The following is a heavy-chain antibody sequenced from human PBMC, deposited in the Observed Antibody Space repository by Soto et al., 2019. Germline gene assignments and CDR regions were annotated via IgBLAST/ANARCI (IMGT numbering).Heavy chain of an antibody. CDR3: ARGLTKSSGRGGIFDF. V-gene: IGHV1-2*02. CDR2: GKPNNGDT. Sequence: QVQLVKSGAEVRKPGASVKVSCRASGYRFTGYYIHWVRQAPGQGLEWMGWGKPNNGDTEYAQKFRGRVTLTGDTSISTAYMELYRLRSDDTAVYYCARGLTKSSGRGGIFDFWGQGTLVTVSS. J-gene: IGHJ4*02. CDR1: GYRFTGYY. D-gene: IGHD3-22*01.